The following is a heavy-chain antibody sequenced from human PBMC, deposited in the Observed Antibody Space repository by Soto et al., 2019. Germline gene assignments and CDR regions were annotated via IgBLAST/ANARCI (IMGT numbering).Heavy chain of an antibody. CDR1: GDVASSNSAA. V-gene: IGHV6-1*01. Sequence: SPSVSLAQVRSGDVASSNSAAWNWISQSATRGREWRGSRYYRYKWFNDYAISVRNRITINPDTSKNQFSLRLNSVTPDDTAVDYCARAIAADRRKWLDTCGQGTMVTVSS. D-gene: IGHD6-6*01. CDR3: ARAIAADRRKWLDT. J-gene: IGHJ5*02. CDR2: RYYRYKWFN.